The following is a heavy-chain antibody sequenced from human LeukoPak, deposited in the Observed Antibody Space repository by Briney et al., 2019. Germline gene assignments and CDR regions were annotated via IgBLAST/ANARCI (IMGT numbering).Heavy chain of an antibody. V-gene: IGHV3-74*01. J-gene: IGHJ3*02. CDR3: ARVVKDAFDI. D-gene: IGHD3-22*01. CDR2: INSDGSTT. Sequence: HPGGSLRLSCAASGFTFSSYGMHWVRQVPGKGLVWVSNINSDGSTTTYADSAKGRFTISRDNAENTLYLQMNSLRAEDTAVYYCARVVKDAFDIWGQGTMVTVSS. CDR1: GFTFSSYG.